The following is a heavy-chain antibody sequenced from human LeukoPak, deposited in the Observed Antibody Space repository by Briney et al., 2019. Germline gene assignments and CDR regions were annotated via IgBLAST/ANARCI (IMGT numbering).Heavy chain of an antibody. CDR1: GGTFNNYT. Sequence: SVKVSCKASGGTFNNYTISWVRQAPGQGLEWMGGIIPFFGTANYAQKFQGRVTVTADESTTTAYMELSSLRSEDTAVYYCATKPPPRDDILTGYYPLDYWGQGTLVTVSS. CDR3: ATKPPPRDDILTGYYPLDY. J-gene: IGHJ4*02. V-gene: IGHV1-69*13. D-gene: IGHD3-9*01. CDR2: IIPFFGTA.